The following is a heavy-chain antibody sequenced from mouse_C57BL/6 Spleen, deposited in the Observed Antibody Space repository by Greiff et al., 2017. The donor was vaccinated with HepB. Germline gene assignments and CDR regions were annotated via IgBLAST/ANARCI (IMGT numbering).Heavy chain of an antibody. CDR1: GYTFTSYW. Sequence: QVQLQQPGAELVMPGASVKLSCKASGYTFTSYWMHWVKQRPGQGLEWIGEIDPSDSYTNYNQKFKGKSTLTVDKSSSTAYMQLSSLTSEDSAVYYFARRGESFDYWGQGTTLTVSS. CDR2: IDPSDSYT. V-gene: IGHV1-69*01. CDR3: ARRGESFDY. J-gene: IGHJ2*01.